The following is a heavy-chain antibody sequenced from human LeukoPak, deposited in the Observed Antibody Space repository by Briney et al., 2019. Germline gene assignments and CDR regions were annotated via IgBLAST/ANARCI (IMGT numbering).Heavy chain of an antibody. J-gene: IGHJ5*02. Sequence: SETLSLTCAVYGGSFSGYYWSWIRQPPGKGLEWIGEINHSGSTNYNPSLKSRVTISVDTSKNQFSLKLSSVTAADTAVYYCARGRDLWFGESLNWFDPWGQGTLVTVSS. CDR1: GGSFSGYY. D-gene: IGHD3-10*01. CDR2: INHSGST. CDR3: ARGRDLWFGESLNWFDP. V-gene: IGHV4-34*01.